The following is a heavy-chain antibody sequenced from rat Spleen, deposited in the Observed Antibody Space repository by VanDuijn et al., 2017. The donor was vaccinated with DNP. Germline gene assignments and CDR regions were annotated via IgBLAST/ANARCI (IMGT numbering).Heavy chain of an antibody. CDR2: ISYDGGST. CDR3: ITDRTMAHYFDY. Sequence: EVQLVASGGGFVQPGGSLKLSCAASGFTFSDYYMAWVRQTPTKGLEWVASISYDGGSTYYRDSVKGRFTISRDNAKSSLYLQMDSLRSEDTATYYCITDRTMAHYFDYWGRGVMVTVSS. D-gene: IGHD1-12*02. CDR1: GFTFSDYY. V-gene: IGHV5-20*01. J-gene: IGHJ2*01.